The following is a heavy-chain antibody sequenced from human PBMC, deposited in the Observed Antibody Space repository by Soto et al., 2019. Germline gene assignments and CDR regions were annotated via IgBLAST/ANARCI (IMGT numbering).Heavy chain of an antibody. Sequence: ASVKVSCKASGYTFTSYGISWVRQAPGQGLEWMGWISAYNGNTNYARKLQGRVTMTPDTSTSTAYMELRSLRSDDTAVYYCSREGDGSGSYQWGWFDPWGQGTLVTVSS. D-gene: IGHD3-10*01. V-gene: IGHV1-18*01. J-gene: IGHJ5*02. CDR2: ISAYNGNT. CDR3: SREGDGSGSYQWGWFDP. CDR1: GYTFTSYG.